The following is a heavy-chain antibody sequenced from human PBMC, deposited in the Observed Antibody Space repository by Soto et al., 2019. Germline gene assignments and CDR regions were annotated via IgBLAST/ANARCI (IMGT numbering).Heavy chain of an antibody. Sequence: GGSLRLSCAASRFTFSSYSMNWVRQAPGKGLEWVSYISSSSSTIYYADSVKGRFTISRDNAKNSLYLQMNSLRAEDTAVYYCARDEPNDYIWGSYRSGGAFEIWGQGTMVTVS. D-gene: IGHD3-16*02. V-gene: IGHV3-48*01. CDR1: RFTFSSYS. CDR3: ARDEPNDYIWGSYRSGGAFEI. CDR2: ISSSSSTI. J-gene: IGHJ3*02.